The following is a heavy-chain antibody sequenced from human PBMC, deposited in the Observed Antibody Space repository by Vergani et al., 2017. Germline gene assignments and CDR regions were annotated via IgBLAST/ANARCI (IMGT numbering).Heavy chain of an antibody. D-gene: IGHD3-16*01. CDR3: ASTQRGLPRYYGMDV. V-gene: IGHV3-11*05. J-gene: IGHJ6*02. CDR1: GFTFSDYY. CDR2: ISSSSSYK. Sequence: QVQLVESGGGLVKPGGSLRLSCAASGFTFSDYYMSWIRQAPGKGLEWVSYISSSSSYKNYADSVKGRFTISRDNAKNSLYLQMNSLRAEDTAVYYCASTQRGLPRYYGMDVWGQGTTVTVSS.